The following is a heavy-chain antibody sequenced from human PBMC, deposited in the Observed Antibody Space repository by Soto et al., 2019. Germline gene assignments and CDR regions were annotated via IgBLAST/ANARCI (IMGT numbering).Heavy chain of an antibody. Sequence: TLSLTCTVSGGSVSSGSYYWSWIRQPPGKGLEWIGYIYYSGSTNYNPSLKSRVTISVDTSKNQFSLKLSSVTAADTAVYYCARDQEGIVATISRYYYYGMDVWGQGTTVTVYS. V-gene: IGHV4-61*01. CDR2: IYYSGST. J-gene: IGHJ6*02. CDR1: GGSVSSGSYY. D-gene: IGHD5-12*01. CDR3: ARDQEGIVATISRYYYYGMDV.